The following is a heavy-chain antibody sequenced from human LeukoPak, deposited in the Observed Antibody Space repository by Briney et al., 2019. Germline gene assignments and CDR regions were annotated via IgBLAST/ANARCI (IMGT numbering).Heavy chain of an antibody. V-gene: IGHV1-2*02. D-gene: IGHD2-2*02. CDR2: INPNSGGT. CDR3: ARQDCSSTSCYTYYYYYMDV. Sequence: VASVTVSCKASGYTFTGYYMHWVRQAPGQGLEWMGWINPNSGGTNYAQKFQGRVTMTRDTSISTAYMELSRLRSDDTAVYYCARQDCSSTSCYTYYYYYMDVWGKGTTVTVSS. J-gene: IGHJ6*03. CDR1: GYTFTGYY.